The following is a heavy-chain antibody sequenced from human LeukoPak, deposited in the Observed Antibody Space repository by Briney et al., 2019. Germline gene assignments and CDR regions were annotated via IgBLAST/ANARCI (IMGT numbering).Heavy chain of an antibody. CDR2: IKGKSDGGTI. J-gene: IGHJ6*02. Sequence: GGSLRLSRAASGFTFNEAWMSWVRQAPGKGLEWVGRIKGKSDGGTIDYGAPVKGRFTISRDDSKNTMYLQMNSLKNEDTAVYYCATVGIHYYGMDVWGQGTTVTVSS. CDR3: ATVGIHYYGMDV. V-gene: IGHV3-15*01. CDR1: GFTFNEAW.